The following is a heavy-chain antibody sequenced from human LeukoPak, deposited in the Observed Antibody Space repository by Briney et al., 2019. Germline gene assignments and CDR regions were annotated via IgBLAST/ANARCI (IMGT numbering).Heavy chain of an antibody. D-gene: IGHD3-3*01. V-gene: IGHV3-23*01. CDR3: AKGGAFFVVDKGNWFHP. CDR1: GFTFSSYA. J-gene: IGHJ5*02. Sequence: TGGSLRLSCAASGFTFSSYAMSWVRQAPGKGLEWVSAISGSGGSTYYADSVKGRFTISRDNSKNTLYLQMNSLRAEDTTVYYCAKGGAFFVVDKGNWFHPGRQGPVVSLPS. CDR2: ISGSGGST.